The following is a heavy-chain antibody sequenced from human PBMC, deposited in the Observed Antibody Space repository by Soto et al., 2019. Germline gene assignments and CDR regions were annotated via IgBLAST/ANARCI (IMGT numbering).Heavy chain of an antibody. D-gene: IGHD4-4*01. V-gene: IGHV1-18*04. Sequence: ASVKVSCKASDYTFTDYVISWVRPAPGQGLAWMGWISAYNGNTNYAQKLQDRVTMTTDTSTSTAYVEVRSLRSDDTAVYYCARGYGNYPHYYFGMDVWGQGTTVTVS. CDR2: ISAYNGNT. J-gene: IGHJ6*02. CDR3: ARGYGNYPHYYFGMDV. CDR1: DYTFTDYV.